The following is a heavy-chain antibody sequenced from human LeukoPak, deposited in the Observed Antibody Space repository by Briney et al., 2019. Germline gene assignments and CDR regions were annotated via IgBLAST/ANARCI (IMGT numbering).Heavy chain of an antibody. J-gene: IGHJ6*02. D-gene: IGHD1-26*01. Sequence: GASVKVSCKVSGYTLSELSIHWVRQAPGKGFEWMGSFDPEDGETIYAQKFQGRVTMTEDTSTDTAYMELSSLRSEDTAVYYCTTPLGGWEPGVPPYVYYGMDVWGQGTTVTVSS. V-gene: IGHV1-24*01. CDR2: FDPEDGET. CDR1: GYTLSELS. CDR3: TTPLGGWEPGVPPYVYYGMDV.